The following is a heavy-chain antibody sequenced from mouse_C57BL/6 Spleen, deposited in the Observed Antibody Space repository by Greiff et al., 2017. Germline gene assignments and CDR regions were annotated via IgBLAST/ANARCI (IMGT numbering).Heavy chain of an antibody. J-gene: IGHJ4*01. D-gene: IGHD1-1*01. CDR3: ARRDYYGSSSMDY. Sequence: VQLQQPGAELVKPGASVKMSCKASGYTFTSYWITWVKQRPGQGLEWIGDIYPGSGSTNYNEKFKSKATLTVDTSSSTAYMQRSSLTSEDSAVYYCARRDYYGSSSMDYWGQGTSVTVSS. CDR2: IYPGSGST. V-gene: IGHV1-55*01. CDR1: GYTFTSYW.